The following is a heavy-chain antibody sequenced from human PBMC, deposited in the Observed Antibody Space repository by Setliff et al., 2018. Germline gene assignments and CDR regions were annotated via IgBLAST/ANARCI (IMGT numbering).Heavy chain of an antibody. J-gene: IGHJ4*02. Sequence: SETLSLTCTVSGGSISSSSYYWGWIRQPPGKGLEWIGSIYHSGSTYYNPSLKSRVTISVDTSKNQFSLKLSSVTAADTAVYYCARSPITIFGVVLHPLDYWGQGTLVTVSS. V-gene: IGHV4-39*01. D-gene: IGHD3-3*01. CDR2: IYHSGST. CDR3: ARSPITIFGVVLHPLDY. CDR1: GGSISSSSYY.